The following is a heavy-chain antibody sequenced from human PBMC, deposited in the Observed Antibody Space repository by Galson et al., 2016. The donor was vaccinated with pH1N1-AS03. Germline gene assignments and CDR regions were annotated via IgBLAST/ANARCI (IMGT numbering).Heavy chain of an antibody. V-gene: IGHV6-1*01. CDR2: TYWRSKWYN. D-gene: IGHD1-1*01. J-gene: IGHJ3*02. CDR3: GRGRYSAFDI. CDR1: GDSVSSNIDA. Sequence: CAISGDSVSSNIDAWNWIRQSPSGDLEWLGRTYWRSKWYNDYAVSVKSRITINPDTSKNQFSLQLNSVTPEDTAVYYCGRGRYSAFDIWGQGTMVSVSS.